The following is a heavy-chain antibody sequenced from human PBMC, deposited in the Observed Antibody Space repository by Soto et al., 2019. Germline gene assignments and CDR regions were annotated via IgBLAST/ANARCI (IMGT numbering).Heavy chain of an antibody. CDR1: GYTFTSYA. CDR3: ARDRVRYFDWLSPHDAFDI. J-gene: IGHJ3*02. V-gene: IGHV1-3*01. D-gene: IGHD3-9*01. Sequence: VKVSCKASGYTFTSYAMHWVRQAPGQRLEWMGWINAGNGNTKYSQKFQGRVTITRDTSASTAYMELSSLRSEDTAVYYCARDRVRYFDWLSPHDAFDIWGQGTMVTVSS. CDR2: INAGNGNT.